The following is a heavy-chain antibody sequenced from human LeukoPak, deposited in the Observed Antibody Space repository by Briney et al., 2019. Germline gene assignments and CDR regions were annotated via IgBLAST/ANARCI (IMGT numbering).Heavy chain of an antibody. D-gene: IGHD3-10*01. J-gene: IGHJ4*02. CDR2: IYYSGST. Sequence: SETLSLTCTVSGGSISSSGYYWGWVRQPPGKGLEWIGSIYYSGSTYYNPSLKSRVTISVDTSKNQFSLKLSSVTAADTAVYYCARQGAMVRRVFDNWGQGTLVTVSS. V-gene: IGHV4-39*01. CDR3: ARQGAMVRRVFDN. CDR1: GGSISSSGYY.